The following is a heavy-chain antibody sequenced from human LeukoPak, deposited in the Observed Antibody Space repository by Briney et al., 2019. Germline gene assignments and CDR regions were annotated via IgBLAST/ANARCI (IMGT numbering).Heavy chain of an antibody. V-gene: IGHV3-11*04. Sequence: HGGSLRLSCAASGFTFSDYYMSWIRQAPGKGLEWFSYISGDSDTIYYTDSVKGRFTISRDNAKNSLYLQMNSLRAEDTAVYYCARDGEDPYSSGWYYFDYWGQGTLVTVSS. CDR3: ARDGEDPYSSGWYYFDY. D-gene: IGHD6-19*01. J-gene: IGHJ4*02. CDR1: GFTFSDYY. CDR2: ISGDSDTI.